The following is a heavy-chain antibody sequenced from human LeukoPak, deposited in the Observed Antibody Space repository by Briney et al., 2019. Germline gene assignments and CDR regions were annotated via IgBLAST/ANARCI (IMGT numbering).Heavy chain of an antibody. CDR2: IYTSGST. J-gene: IGHJ6*03. CDR1: GGSISSGSCY. Sequence: SETLSLTCTVSGGSISSGSCYWSWIRQPAGKGLEWIGRIYTSGSTNYNPSLKSRVTISVDTSKNQFSLKLSSVTAAAPAVYSCARGLRYYGSGSYFATDYYYYYMDVWGKGTTVTVSS. D-gene: IGHD3-10*01. V-gene: IGHV4-61*02. CDR3: ARGLRYYGSGSYFATDYYYYYMDV.